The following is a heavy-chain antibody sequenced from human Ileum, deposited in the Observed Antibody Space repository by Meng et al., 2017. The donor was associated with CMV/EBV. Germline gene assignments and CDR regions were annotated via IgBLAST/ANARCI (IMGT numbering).Heavy chain of an antibody. V-gene: IGHV4-4*07. CDR3: ARDTATNGPGSFFDY. J-gene: IGHJ4*02. CDR1: GGSISNSL. CDR2: MYTSTST. Sequence: QVDLRVAGPGLVKTSVTLSLTCTLSGGSISNSLRNWMRHRNRKGLEWIRRMYTSTSTTYNPPLKPRLTISIDTSKHTFYLKLTFVTAADTAVYYCARDTATNGPGSFFDYWGQGTLVTVSS. D-gene: IGHD1-14*01.